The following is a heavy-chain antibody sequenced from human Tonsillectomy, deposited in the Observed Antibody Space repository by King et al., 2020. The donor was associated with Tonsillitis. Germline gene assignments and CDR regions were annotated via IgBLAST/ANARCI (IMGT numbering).Heavy chain of an antibody. V-gene: IGHV1-18*01. CDR1: GYTFRSYG. J-gene: IGHJ4*02. Sequence: VQLVQSGAEVKKPGASVKVSCKASGYTFRSYGISWVRQAPGQGLQWMGWISAYNGNTNYAQKVQGRVTMTTDTSTSTAYMELRSLRSDDTAVYYCARDPLGFYDSSGYIDYWGQGTLVTVSS. D-gene: IGHD3-22*01. CDR2: ISAYNGNT. CDR3: ARDPLGFYDSSGYIDY.